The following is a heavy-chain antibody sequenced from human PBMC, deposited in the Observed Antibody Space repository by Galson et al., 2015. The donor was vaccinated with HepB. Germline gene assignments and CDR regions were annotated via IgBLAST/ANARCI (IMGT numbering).Heavy chain of an antibody. Sequence: SLRLSCAASGFVFGDFYMSWIRQAPGKGLEWISYISSTGSATYYADSVKGRFTISRDNAKKSLYLQMNSLRVEDTAVYYCARDPYRYGWDWVDCWGQGILVTVSP. CDR2: ISSTGSAT. V-gene: IGHV3-11*01. CDR3: ARDPYRYGWDWVDC. CDR1: GFVFGDFY. J-gene: IGHJ4*02. D-gene: IGHD5-18*01.